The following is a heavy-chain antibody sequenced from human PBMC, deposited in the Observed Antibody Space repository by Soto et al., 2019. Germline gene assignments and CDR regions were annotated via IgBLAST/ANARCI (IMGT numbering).Heavy chain of an antibody. Sequence: ASVKVSCKASGYTFTGFYLHWVRRAPGQGLEWRGWINPNNGDTNYAQGFQGRVIMTRDTSITTAYMEVSRLRSDDTAVYYSARLRTHYSSSGSINNWGQGTQVTVSS. V-gene: IGHV1-2*02. CDR1: GYTFTGFY. CDR3: ARLRTHYSSSGSINN. J-gene: IGHJ4*02. D-gene: IGHD3-22*01. CDR2: INPNNGDT.